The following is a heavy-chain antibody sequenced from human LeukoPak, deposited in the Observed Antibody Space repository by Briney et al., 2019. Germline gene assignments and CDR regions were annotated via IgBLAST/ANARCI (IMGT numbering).Heavy chain of an antibody. J-gene: IGHJ4*02. Sequence: PGGSLRLSCAASGFTFSSYEMNWVRQAPGKGLEWVSYISSSGSTIYYADSVKGRFTISRDNAKNSLCLQMNSLRADDTAIYYCARDVFYGSGSPRLDYWGQGTLVTVSS. CDR2: ISSSGSTI. D-gene: IGHD3-10*01. CDR3: ARDVFYGSGSPRLDY. V-gene: IGHV3-48*03. CDR1: GFTFSSYE.